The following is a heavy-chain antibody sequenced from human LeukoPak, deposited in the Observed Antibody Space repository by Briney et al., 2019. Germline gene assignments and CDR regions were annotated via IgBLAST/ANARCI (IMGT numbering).Heavy chain of an antibody. CDR2: IYSGGST. CDR1: GFTVSSNY. J-gene: IGHJ6*02. CDR3: AKATGGYSSGWYSYYYGMDV. V-gene: IGHV3-53*05. D-gene: IGHD6-19*01. Sequence: GGSLRLSCAASGFTVSSNYMSWVRQAPGKGLEWVSVIYSGGSTYYADSVKGRFTISRDNSKNSLYLQMNSLRTEDTALYYCAKATGGYSSGWYSYYYGMDVWGQGTTVTVSS.